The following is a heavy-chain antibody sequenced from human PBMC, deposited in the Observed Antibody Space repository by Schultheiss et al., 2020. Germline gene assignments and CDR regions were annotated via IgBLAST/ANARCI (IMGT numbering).Heavy chain of an antibody. CDR2: ISGSGGST. J-gene: IGHJ3*02. CDR3: AKDRDYYDSSGYYFDAFDI. Sequence: GGSLRLSCAASGFTFSSYSMNWVRQAPGKGLEWVSAISGSGGSTYYADSVKGRFTISRDNSKNTLYLQMNSLRAEDTAVYYCAKDRDYYDSSGYYFDAFDIWGQGTMVTVSS. CDR1: GFTFSSYS. V-gene: IGHV3-23*01. D-gene: IGHD3-22*01.